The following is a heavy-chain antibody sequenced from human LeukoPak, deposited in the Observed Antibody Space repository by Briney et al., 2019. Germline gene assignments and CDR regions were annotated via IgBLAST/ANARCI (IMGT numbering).Heavy chain of an antibody. Sequence: ASVKVSCKASGYTFTSYDINWVRQATGQGLELMGWMNPNSGNTGYAQKFQGRVTITRNTSISTAYMELSSLRSGDTAVYYCARGRYSYGDDAFDIWGQGTMVTVSS. V-gene: IGHV1-8*01. CDR3: ARGRYSYGDDAFDI. D-gene: IGHD5-18*01. J-gene: IGHJ3*02. CDR2: MNPNSGNT. CDR1: GYTFTSYD.